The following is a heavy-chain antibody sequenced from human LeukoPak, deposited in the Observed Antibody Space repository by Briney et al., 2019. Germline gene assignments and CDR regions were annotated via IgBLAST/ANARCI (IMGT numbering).Heavy chain of an antibody. V-gene: IGHV3-66*01. D-gene: IGHD6-19*01. CDR1: GFTLRRNY. J-gene: IGHJ4*02. Sequence: PGGSLRLSCAASGFTLRRNYMILVRQAPGPGLEWVSILYSGVTTYYAASVKARFTISRDDSRNTLYLQVNSLRAEDTAVYHCARAGYSSGWFFDYWGQGTLVTVSS. CDR2: LYSGVTT. CDR3: ARAGYSSGWFFDY.